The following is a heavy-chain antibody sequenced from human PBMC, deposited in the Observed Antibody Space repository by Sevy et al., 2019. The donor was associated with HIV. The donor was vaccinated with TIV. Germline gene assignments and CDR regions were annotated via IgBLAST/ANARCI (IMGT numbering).Heavy chain of an antibody. CDR3: ASGITRMVATDAFDI. Sequence: GGSLRLPCAASGFTVSSNYMSWVRQAPGKGLEWVSVFYSGGSTYYADSVKGRFTISRDNSMNTLYLQMNSLRAEDTAVYYCASGITRMVATDAFDIWGQGTMVTVSS. CDR1: GFTVSSNY. D-gene: IGHD3-22*01. J-gene: IGHJ3*02. CDR2: FYSGGST. V-gene: IGHV3-53*01.